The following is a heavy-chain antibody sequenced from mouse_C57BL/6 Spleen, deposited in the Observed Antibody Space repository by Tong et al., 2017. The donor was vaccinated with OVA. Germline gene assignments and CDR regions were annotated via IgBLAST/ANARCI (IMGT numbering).Heavy chain of an antibody. D-gene: IGHD2-2*01. Sequence: EVQLQESGGGLVKPGGSLKLSCAASGFTFSSYAMSWVRQTPEKRLEWVATISDGGSYTYYPDNVKGRFTISRDNAKNNLYLQMSHLRSEDTALYYCARQTNGYYWYFDVWGTGTTVTVSS. J-gene: IGHJ1*03. CDR2: ISDGGSYT. V-gene: IGHV5-4*01. CDR1: GFTFSSYA. CDR3: ARQTNGYYWYFDV.